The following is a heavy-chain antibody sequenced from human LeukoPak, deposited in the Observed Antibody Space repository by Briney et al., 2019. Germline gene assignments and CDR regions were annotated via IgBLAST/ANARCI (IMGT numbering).Heavy chain of an antibody. CDR3: AKFREYLGGY. V-gene: IGHV3-23*01. CDR2: ISGSGGST. CDR1: GFTFDGYS. J-gene: IGHJ4*02. Sequence: GSLRLSCSASGFTFDGYSMNWVRQAPGKGLEWVSAISGSGGSTYYADSVKCRFTISRDNSKNTLYLQMNTLRAEDTAVYYCAKFREYLGGYWGQGTLVTVSS. D-gene: IGHD3-10*01.